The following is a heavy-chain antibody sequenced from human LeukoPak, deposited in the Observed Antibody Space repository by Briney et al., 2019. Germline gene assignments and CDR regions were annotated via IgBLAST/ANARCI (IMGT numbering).Heavy chain of an antibody. J-gene: IGHJ4*02. D-gene: IGHD6-19*01. Sequence: GESLKISCKGSGYPFTTYWIGWVRQMPGKGLEWMGIIYPGDSDARYRPSFQGRVTISVDKSITTAYLQWNSLKASDSAMYYCARLAVAGLDYWGQGTLVTVSS. CDR1: GYPFTTYW. V-gene: IGHV5-51*01. CDR2: IYPGDSDA. CDR3: ARLAVAGLDY.